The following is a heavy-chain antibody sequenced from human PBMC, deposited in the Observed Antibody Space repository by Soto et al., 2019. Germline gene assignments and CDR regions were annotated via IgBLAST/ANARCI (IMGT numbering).Heavy chain of an antibody. D-gene: IGHD5-12*01. CDR3: ARGPGATSMWGYYYYGMDV. CDR2: MNPNSGNT. V-gene: IGHV1-8*01. CDR1: GYTFTSYD. J-gene: IGHJ6*02. Sequence: ASVKVSCKASGYTFTSYDINWVRQATGQGLEWMGWMNPNSGNTGYAQKFQGRVTMTRNTSISTAYMELSSLRSEDTAVYYCARGPGATSMWGYYYYGMDVWGQGTTVTVSS.